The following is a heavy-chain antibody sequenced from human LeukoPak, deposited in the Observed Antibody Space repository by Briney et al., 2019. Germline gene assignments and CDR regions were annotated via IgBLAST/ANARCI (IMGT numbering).Heavy chain of an antibody. Sequence: PSETLSLTCTVSGGSISSSSYYWGWTRQPPGKGLEWIGCIYYTGNTYYNPSLKSRVTISVDTSKNQFSLKLSSVTAADTAVYYCARHGGFSSAFRIDYWGQGTLVTVSS. V-gene: IGHV4-39*01. D-gene: IGHD3-22*01. CDR1: GGSISSSSYY. CDR3: ARHGGFSSAFRIDY. CDR2: IYYTGNT. J-gene: IGHJ4*02.